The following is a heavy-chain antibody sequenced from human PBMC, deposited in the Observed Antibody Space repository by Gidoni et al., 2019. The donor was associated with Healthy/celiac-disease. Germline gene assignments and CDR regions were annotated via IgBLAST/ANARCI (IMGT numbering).Heavy chain of an antibody. D-gene: IGHD3-22*01. J-gene: IGHJ4*02. Sequence: QITLKESGPTLVKPTQTLTLTCTFSGFSLRTSGVGVGWIRQPPGKALEWLALIYWDDDKRYSPSLKSRLTITKDTSKNQVVLTMTNMDPVDTATYYCAHRSWYYYDSSGYYEPAFDYWGQGTLVTVSS. V-gene: IGHV2-5*02. CDR3: AHRSWYYYDSSGYYEPAFDY. CDR2: IYWDDDK. CDR1: GFSLRTSGVG.